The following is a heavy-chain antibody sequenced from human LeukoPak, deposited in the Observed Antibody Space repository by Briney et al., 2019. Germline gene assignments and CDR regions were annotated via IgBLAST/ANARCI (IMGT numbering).Heavy chain of an antibody. D-gene: IGHD6-13*01. CDR1: GGSFSGYY. V-gene: IGHV4-34*01. CDR3: ARELPKSLPRLAAAGKGGRRSYFDL. CDR2: INHSGST. Sequence: PSETLSLTCAVYGGSFSGYYWSWIRQPPGKGLEWIGEINHSGSTNYNPSLKSRVTISVDTSKNQFSLKLSSVTAADTAVYYCARELPKSLPRLAAAGKGGRRSYFDLWGRGTLVTVSS. J-gene: IGHJ2*01.